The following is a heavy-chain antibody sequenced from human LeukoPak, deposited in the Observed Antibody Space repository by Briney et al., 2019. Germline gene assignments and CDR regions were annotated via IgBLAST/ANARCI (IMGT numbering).Heavy chain of an antibody. D-gene: IGHD3-16*02. CDR3: AKENYDYVWGSYRKNFHFDY. J-gene: IGHJ4*02. Sequence: GGSLRLSFAASGFTFSSYGMHWVRQAPGKGLEWVAFIRYDGSNKYYADSVKGRFTISRDNSKNTLYLQMNSLRAEDTAVYYCAKENYDYVWGSYRKNFHFDYWGQGTLVTVSS. CDR1: GFTFSSYG. CDR2: IRYDGSNK. V-gene: IGHV3-30*02.